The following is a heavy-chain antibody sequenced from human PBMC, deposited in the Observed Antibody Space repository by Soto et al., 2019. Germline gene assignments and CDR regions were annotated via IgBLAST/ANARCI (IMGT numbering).Heavy chain of an antibody. Sequence: GGSLRLSCAASGFTFSSYSMNWVRQAPGKGLEWVSSISSSSSYIYYADSVKGRFTISRDNAKNSLYLQMNSLRAEDTAVYYCARDRCSSTSCPATDAFDIWGQGTMVTVSS. CDR2: ISSSSSYI. V-gene: IGHV3-21*01. D-gene: IGHD2-2*01. CDR3: ARDRCSSTSCPATDAFDI. J-gene: IGHJ3*02. CDR1: GFTFSSYS.